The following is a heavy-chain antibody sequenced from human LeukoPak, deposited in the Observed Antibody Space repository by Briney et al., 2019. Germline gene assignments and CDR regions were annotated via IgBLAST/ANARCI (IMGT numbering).Heavy chain of an antibody. CDR3: ARDRGAGYNWNLFDY. CDR2: INPNSGGT. V-gene: IGHV1-2*02. CDR1: GYTFTGYY. D-gene: IGHD5-24*01. J-gene: IGHJ4*02. Sequence: ASVKVSCKASGYTFTGYYMHWVRQAPGQGGEWMGWINPNSGGTNYAQKFQGRVTMTRDTSISTAYMELSRLRSDDTAVYYCARDRGAGYNWNLFDYWGQGTLVTVSS.